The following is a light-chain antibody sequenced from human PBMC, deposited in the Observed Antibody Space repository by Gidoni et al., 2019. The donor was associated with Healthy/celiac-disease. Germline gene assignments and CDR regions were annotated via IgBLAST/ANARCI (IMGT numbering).Light chain of an antibody. CDR2: LGS. V-gene: IGKV2-28*01. Sequence: DIVLTQSPLSLPVTPGAPPSISCRSSQSLLHSNGYNYLDWYLQKPGQSPQLLIYLGSNRASGVPDRFSGSGSGTEFTLKISRVEAEDVGVYYCMQALQTPMYTFGQGTKLEIK. J-gene: IGKJ2*01. CDR3: MQALQTPMYT. CDR1: QSLLHSNGYNY.